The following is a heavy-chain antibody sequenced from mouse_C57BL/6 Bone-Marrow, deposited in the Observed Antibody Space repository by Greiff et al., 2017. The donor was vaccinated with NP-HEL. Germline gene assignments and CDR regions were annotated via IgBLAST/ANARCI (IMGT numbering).Heavy chain of an antibody. CDR1: GYTFTSYW. V-gene: IGHV1-7*01. CDR3: ARWFEATYYDGIYYAMDY. Sequence: QVQLQQSGAELAKPGASVKLSCKASGYTFTSYWMHWVKQRPGQGPEWIGYINPSSGYTKYNQKFKDKATLTADKSSSTAYMQLSSLTYEDSAVYYCARWFEATYYDGIYYAMDYWGQGTSVTVSS. D-gene: IGHD1-1*01. J-gene: IGHJ4*01. CDR2: INPSSGYT.